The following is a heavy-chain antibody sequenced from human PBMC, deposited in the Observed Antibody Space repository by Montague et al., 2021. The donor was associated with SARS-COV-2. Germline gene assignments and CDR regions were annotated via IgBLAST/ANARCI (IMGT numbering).Heavy chain of an antibody. D-gene: IGHD2-2*01. J-gene: IGHJ5*02. CDR2: LYYSGST. V-gene: IGHV4-39*01. CDR1: GGSISSSSCY. CDR3: ARRKAPDCSSTSCHSASWFDP. Sequence: SETLSLTCTVSGGSISSSSCYWGWIRPPPGKGLEWIGSLYYSGSTYYNPSLKSRVTISVDTSKNQFSLKLSSVTAADTAVYYCARRKAPDCSSTSCHSASWFDPWGQGTLVTVSS.